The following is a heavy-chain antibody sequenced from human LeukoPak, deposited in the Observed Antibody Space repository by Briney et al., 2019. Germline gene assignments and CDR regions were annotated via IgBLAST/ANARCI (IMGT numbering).Heavy chain of an antibody. CDR3: ANYWYYLDSSGLTKSDAFDR. D-gene: IGHD3-22*01. J-gene: IGHJ3*01. V-gene: IGHV4-38-2*01. Sequence: NPSETLSLTCAVSGGSISSGAYWGWVRQPPGKGLEWIGTIYHSGSTYYNPSLKSRVTISIDTSKNQFSLKLSSVTAADTAVYYCANYWYYLDSSGLTKSDAFDRWGQGTLVTVSS. CDR2: IYHSGST. CDR1: GGSISSGAY.